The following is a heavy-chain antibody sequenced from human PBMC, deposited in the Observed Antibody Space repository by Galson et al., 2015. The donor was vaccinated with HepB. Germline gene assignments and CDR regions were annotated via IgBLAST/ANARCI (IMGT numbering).Heavy chain of an antibody. Sequence: SLRLSCAASGFTFSSYAMSWVRQAPGKGLEWVSAISGSGGGAYYADSVKGRFTISRDNSKNTLYLQMNSLRAEDTAVYYCAKDLSSRGGGYWGQGTLVTVSS. V-gene: IGHV3-23*01. D-gene: IGHD6-13*01. CDR1: GFTFSSYA. J-gene: IGHJ4*02. CDR2: ISGSGGGA. CDR3: AKDLSSRGGGY.